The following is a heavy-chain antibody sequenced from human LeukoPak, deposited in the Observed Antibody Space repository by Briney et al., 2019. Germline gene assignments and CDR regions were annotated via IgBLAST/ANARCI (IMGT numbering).Heavy chain of an antibody. CDR3: ARHATTLRFLGTMDV. Sequence: SETLSLTCTVSGGSISSSSYYWGWIRQPPGKGLEWIGSIYYSGSTYYNPSLKSRVTISVDTSKNQFSLKLSSVTAADTAVYYCARHATTLRFLGTMDVWGKGTTVTVSS. J-gene: IGHJ6*04. D-gene: IGHD3-3*01. CDR1: GGSISSSSYY. V-gene: IGHV4-39*01. CDR2: IYYSGST.